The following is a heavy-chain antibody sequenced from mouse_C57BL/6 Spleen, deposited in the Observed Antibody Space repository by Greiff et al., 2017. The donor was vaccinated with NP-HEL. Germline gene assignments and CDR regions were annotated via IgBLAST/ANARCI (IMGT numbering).Heavy chain of an antibody. CDR3: ARVGDYYGSGGAMDY. CDR1: GYAFSSSW. CDR2: IYPGDGDT. V-gene: IGHV1-82*01. J-gene: IGHJ4*01. Sequence: VQLQQSGPELVKPGASVKISCKASGYAFSSSWMNWVKQRPGKGLEWIGRIYPGDGDTNYNGKFKGKATLTADKSSSTAYMQLSSLTSEDSAVYFCARVGDYYGSGGAMDYWGQGTSVTVSS. D-gene: IGHD1-1*01.